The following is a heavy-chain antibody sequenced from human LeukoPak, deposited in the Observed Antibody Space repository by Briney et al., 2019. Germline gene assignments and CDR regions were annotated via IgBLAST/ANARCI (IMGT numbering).Heavy chain of an antibody. D-gene: IGHD6-19*01. CDR1: GYTFTGYY. CDR3: ARSIAVAEVGY. CDR2: INPSGGST. V-gene: IGHV1-46*01. J-gene: IGHJ4*02. Sequence: ASVKVSCTASGYTFTGYYMHWVRQAPGQGLEWMGIINPSGGSTSYAQKFQGRVTMTRDTSTSTVYMELSSLRSEDTAVYYCARSIAVAEVGYWGQGTLVTVSS.